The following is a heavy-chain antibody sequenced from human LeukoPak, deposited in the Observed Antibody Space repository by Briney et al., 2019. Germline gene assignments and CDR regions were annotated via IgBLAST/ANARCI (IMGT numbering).Heavy chain of an antibody. J-gene: IGHJ6*02. CDR1: GYTFTSYG. Sequence: ASVKVSCKASGYTFTSYGISWVRQAPGQGLEWMGWISAYNGNTNHAQKLQGRVTMTTDTSTSTAYMELRSLRSDDTAVYYCARGGYLYYYYYYGMDVWGQGTTVTVSS. D-gene: IGHD3-22*01. CDR3: ARGGYLYYYYYYGMDV. CDR2: ISAYNGNT. V-gene: IGHV1-18*01.